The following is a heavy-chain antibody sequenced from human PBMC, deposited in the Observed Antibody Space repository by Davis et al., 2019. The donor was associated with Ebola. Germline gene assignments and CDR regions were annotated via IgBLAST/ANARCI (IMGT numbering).Heavy chain of an antibody. D-gene: IGHD3-22*01. Sequence: GGSLRLSCAASGFTFSSYEMNWVRQAPGKGLEWVSYISSSGSTIYYADSVKGRFTISRDNAKNSLYLQMNSLRAEDTAVYYCARDHDYYDSSGYQYYFDYWGQGTLVTVSS. CDR1: GFTFSSYE. J-gene: IGHJ4*02. V-gene: IGHV3-48*03. CDR3: ARDHDYYDSSGYQYYFDY. CDR2: ISSSGSTI.